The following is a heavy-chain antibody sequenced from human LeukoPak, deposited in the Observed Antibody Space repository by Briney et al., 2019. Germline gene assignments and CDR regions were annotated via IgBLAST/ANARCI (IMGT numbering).Heavy chain of an antibody. J-gene: IGHJ4*02. CDR3: AKAAGYSYGSYLDY. Sequence: GRSLRLSCAASGFTFDDYAMHWVRQAPGKGLEWVSGISWNSGSIGYADSVKGRFTISRDIAKNSLYLQMNSLRAEDTALYYCAKAAGYSYGSYLDYWGQGTLVTVSS. CDR1: GFTFDDYA. V-gene: IGHV3-9*01. CDR2: ISWNSGSI. D-gene: IGHD5-18*01.